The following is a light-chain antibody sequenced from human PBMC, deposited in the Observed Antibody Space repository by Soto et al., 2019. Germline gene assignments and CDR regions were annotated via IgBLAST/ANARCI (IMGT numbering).Light chain of an antibody. V-gene: IGKV1-5*01. Sequence: DIQMTQSPSTLSASVGDRVTITCRASQSISTWLAWYQQKPGNAPKLLIFDASNLESGVPSRFSGSGSGTEFTLTIDSLQHDEFATYYCQQYNSDSRTFGQGTELDIK. CDR1: QSISTW. J-gene: IGKJ1*01. CDR3: QQYNSDSRT. CDR2: DAS.